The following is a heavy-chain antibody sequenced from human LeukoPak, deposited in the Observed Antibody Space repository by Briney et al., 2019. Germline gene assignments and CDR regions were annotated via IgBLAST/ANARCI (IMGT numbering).Heavy chain of an antibody. J-gene: IGHJ4*02. Sequence: PGGSLRLSCAASGFTVSSNYMSWVRQAPGKGLEWVAVISYDGSNKYYADSVKGRFTISRDNSKNTLYLQMNSLRAEDTAVYYCARKTGSRYCSGGSCYLFDYWGQGTLVTVSS. CDR3: ARKTGSRYCSGGSCYLFDY. D-gene: IGHD2-15*01. CDR2: ISYDGSNK. V-gene: IGHV3-30*03. CDR1: GFTVSSNY.